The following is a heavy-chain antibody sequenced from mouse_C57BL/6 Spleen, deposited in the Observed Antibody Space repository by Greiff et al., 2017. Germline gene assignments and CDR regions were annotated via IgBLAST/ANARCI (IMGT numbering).Heavy chain of an antibody. CDR1: GFTFSSYA. D-gene: IGHD2-4*01. V-gene: IGHV5-4*01. Sequence: EVQVVESGGGLVKPGGSLKLSCAASGFTFSSYAMSWVRQTPEKRLEWVATISDGGSYTYYPDNVKGRFTISRDNAKNNLYLQRSHLKSEDTAMYYCARGYYDYSFAYWGQGTLVTVSA. CDR3: ARGYYDYSFAY. J-gene: IGHJ3*01. CDR2: ISDGGSYT.